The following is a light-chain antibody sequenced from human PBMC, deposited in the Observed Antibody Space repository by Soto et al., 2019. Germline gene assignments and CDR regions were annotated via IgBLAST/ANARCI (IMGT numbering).Light chain of an antibody. CDR1: QSIANNY. V-gene: IGKV3-20*01. Sequence: EVALTQSPGTLSLSPGARATLSCRASQSIANNYLTWYQQKPGQAPRVLIYDASTRAAGIPDRFSGSGSGTDFTLTISRLEPEDSAVYYCQQYCGSPWTFGQGTKVDI. CDR3: QQYCGSPWT. CDR2: DAS. J-gene: IGKJ1*01.